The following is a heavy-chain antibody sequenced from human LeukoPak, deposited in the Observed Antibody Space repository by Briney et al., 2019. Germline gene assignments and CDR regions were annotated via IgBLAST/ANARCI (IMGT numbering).Heavy chain of an antibody. Sequence: GGSLRLSCAASGFNFNTYSMNWVRQAPGKGLEWVSVIYSGGSTYYADSVKGRFTISRDNSKNTLYLQMNSLRAEDTAVYYCAKADYDSSGYYGLGVDYWGQGTLVTVSS. J-gene: IGHJ4*02. D-gene: IGHD3-22*01. CDR2: IYSGGST. V-gene: IGHV3-66*01. CDR1: GFNFNTYS. CDR3: AKADYDSSGYYGLGVDY.